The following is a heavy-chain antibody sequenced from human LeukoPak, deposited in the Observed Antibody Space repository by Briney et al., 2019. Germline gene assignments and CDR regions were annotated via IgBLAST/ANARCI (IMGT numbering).Heavy chain of an antibody. J-gene: IGHJ4*02. V-gene: IGHV1-46*01. D-gene: IGHD4-17*01. Sequence: ASVKVSCKASGYTFTSCYMHWVRQAPGQGLEWMGIINPSGGSTSYAQKFQGRVTMTRDTSTSTVYMGLSSLRSEDTAVYYCARGVAVTTRLGYFDYWGQGTLVTVSS. CDR3: ARGVAVTTRLGYFDY. CDR1: GYTFTSCY. CDR2: INPSGGST.